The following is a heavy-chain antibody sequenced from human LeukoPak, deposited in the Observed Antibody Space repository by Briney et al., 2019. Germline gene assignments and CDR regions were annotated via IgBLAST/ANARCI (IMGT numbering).Heavy chain of an antibody. CDR3: ARELVAVSDTVGDF. CDR1: GFTFSSYS. J-gene: IGHJ4*02. CDR2: ISSSSNYI. V-gene: IGHV3-21*01. D-gene: IGHD6-19*01. Sequence: GGSLRLSCAASGFTFSSYSMNWVRQAPGKGLEWVSSISSSSNYINHADSVKGRFTISRDNAKNSLYLQMNSLRAEDTAVYYCARELVAVSDTVGDFWGQGTLVTVSS.